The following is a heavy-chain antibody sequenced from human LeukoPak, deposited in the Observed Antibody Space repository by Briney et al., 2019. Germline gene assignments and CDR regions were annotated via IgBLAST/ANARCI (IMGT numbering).Heavy chain of an antibody. CDR3: SRGGWLRFEY. CDR2: ISAYNGNT. CDR1: GYTFTSYG. Sequence: ASVKVSFQASGYTFTSYGISWVRQAPGQGLEWMGWISAYNGNTNYAQKLHGRVTMTTDKSTSTDYRDLRSQGADDTAGDYGSRGGWLRFEYWGQGTLVTVSS. V-gene: IGHV1-18*01. D-gene: IGHD5-12*01. J-gene: IGHJ4*02.